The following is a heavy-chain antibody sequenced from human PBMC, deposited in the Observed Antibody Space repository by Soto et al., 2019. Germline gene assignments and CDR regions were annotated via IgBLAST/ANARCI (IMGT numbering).Heavy chain of an antibody. V-gene: IGHV5-51*01. CDR2: IYPGDSDT. J-gene: IGHJ6*03. Sequence: GESLKTSCKGSGYSFTSYWIGWVRPMPGKGLEWMGIIYPGDSDTIYSPSFQGQVTISADKSISTASLQWSSLKASDTAMYYCARQVSGITNYYYYYMDVWGKGTTVTVSS. CDR3: ARQVSGITNYYYYYMDV. D-gene: IGHD3-10*01. CDR1: GYSFTSYW.